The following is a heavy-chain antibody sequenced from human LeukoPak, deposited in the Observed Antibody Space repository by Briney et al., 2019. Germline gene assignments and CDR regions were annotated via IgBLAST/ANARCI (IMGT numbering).Heavy chain of an antibody. D-gene: IGHD3-10*01. CDR3: ARRITMVRGVISRGVFDP. CDR2: IYYSGST. CDR1: GGSFSSYY. J-gene: IGHJ5*02. Sequence: SETLSLTCAVYGGSFSSYYWGWIRQPPGKGLEWIGSIYYSGSTYYNPSPKSRVTISVDTSKNQFSLKLSSVTAADTAVYYCARRITMVRGVISRGVFDPWGQGTLVTVSS. V-gene: IGHV4-39*01.